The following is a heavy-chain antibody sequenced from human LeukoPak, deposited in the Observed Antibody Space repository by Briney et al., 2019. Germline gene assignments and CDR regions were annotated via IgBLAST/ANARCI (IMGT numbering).Heavy chain of an antibody. V-gene: IGHV3-30*03. CDR3: AREVGRAYVDTAWLDYYYGMDV. Sequence: GGSLRLSCAASGFTFSSYGMHWVRQAPGKGLEWVAVISYDGNNKYYAVSAQGRFTISRDNAKNSLYLQMNSLRAEDTAVYYCAREVGRAYVDTAWLDYYYGMDVWGQGTTVTVSS. CDR2: ISYDGNNK. D-gene: IGHD5-18*01. J-gene: IGHJ6*02. CDR1: GFTFSSYG.